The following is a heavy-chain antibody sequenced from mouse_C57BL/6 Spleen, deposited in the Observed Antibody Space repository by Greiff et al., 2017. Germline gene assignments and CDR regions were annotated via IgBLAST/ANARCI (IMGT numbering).Heavy chain of an antibody. CDR3: ARSLRTGTAFAY. CDR2: IRNKANGYTT. Sequence: EVQLVESGGGLVQPGGSLSLSCAASGFTFTDYYMSWVRQPPGKALEWLGFIRNKANGYTTEYSASVKGRFTISRDNSQSILYLQMNALRAEDSATYYCARSLRTGTAFAYWGQGTLVTVSA. D-gene: IGHD4-1*01. V-gene: IGHV7-3*01. J-gene: IGHJ3*01. CDR1: GFTFTDYY.